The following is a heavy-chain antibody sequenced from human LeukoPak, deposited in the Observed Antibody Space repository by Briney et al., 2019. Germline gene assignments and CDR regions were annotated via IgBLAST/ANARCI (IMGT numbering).Heavy chain of an antibody. D-gene: IGHD2-21*01. V-gene: IGHV3-23*01. CDR2: ISGGGATT. J-gene: IGHJ4*02. Sequence: PGGSLRLSCATSGFTFSTYAMNWLRLAPGKGLEWVSVISGGGATTYYADSVKGRFTISRDNSNNTLFLVMNSLRDEDTAVYYCATTRDDTYFNIIFDHWGQGTLVTVSS. CDR1: GFTFSTYA. CDR3: ATTRDDTYFNIIFDH.